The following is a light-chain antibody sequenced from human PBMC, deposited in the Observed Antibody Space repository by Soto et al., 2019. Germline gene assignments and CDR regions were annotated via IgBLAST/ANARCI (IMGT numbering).Light chain of an antibody. V-gene: IGLV2-23*02. CDR3: CSYAGSATLV. J-gene: IGLJ2*01. CDR2: EVN. Sequence: QSVLTQPASVSGSPGQSITISCTGTSSDVGSYNLVSWYQQHPGKAPKLMIYEVNKRPSGVSNRFSGSKSGNTASLTISGLQTEDEADYYCCSYAGSATLVFGGGTKVTVL. CDR1: SSDVGSYNL.